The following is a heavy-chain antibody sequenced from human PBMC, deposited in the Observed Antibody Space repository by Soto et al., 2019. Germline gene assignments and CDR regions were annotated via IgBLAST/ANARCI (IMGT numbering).Heavy chain of an antibody. Sequence: ASVKVSCKASGGTFSSYAISWVRQAPGQGLEWMGGIIPISAKANYAQKFQGRVMITADESTSTAYMELNSLRSEDTAVYYCARTSSGHSNWFDPWGQGTLVTVSS. CDR1: GGTFSSYA. D-gene: IGHD6-19*01. CDR3: ARTSSGHSNWFDP. CDR2: IIPISAKA. V-gene: IGHV1-69*13. J-gene: IGHJ5*02.